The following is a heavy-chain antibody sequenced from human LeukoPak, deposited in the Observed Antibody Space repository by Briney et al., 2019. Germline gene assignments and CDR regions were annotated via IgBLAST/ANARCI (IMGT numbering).Heavy chain of an antibody. CDR2: FDPEDGET. J-gene: IGHJ4*02. D-gene: IGHD3-3*01. Sequence: ASVKVSCKVSGYTLTELSMHWVRQAPGKGLEWMGGFDPEDGETIYAQKFQGRVTMTEDTPTDTAYMELSSLRSEDTAVYYCARGGLRFLEWLPYFDYWGQGTLVTVSS. CDR1: GYTLTELS. CDR3: ARGGLRFLEWLPYFDY. V-gene: IGHV1-24*01.